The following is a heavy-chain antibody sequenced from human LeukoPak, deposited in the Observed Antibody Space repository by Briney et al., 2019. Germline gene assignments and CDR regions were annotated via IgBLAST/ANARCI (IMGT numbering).Heavy chain of an antibody. J-gene: IGHJ5*02. V-gene: IGHV6-1*01. D-gene: IGHD6-19*01. CDR2: TYYRSKWYN. CDR3: ASEDSSAWGYFDA. CDR1: GDRVSSNRAG. Sequence: SQILSLTCGISGDRVSSNRAGWNWVRQSPSGGLEWLGRTYYRSKWYNDYAVSVRSRITINADTSKNQFSLQLKSVTPEDTAVYYCASEDSSAWGYFDAWGQGTLVTVAS.